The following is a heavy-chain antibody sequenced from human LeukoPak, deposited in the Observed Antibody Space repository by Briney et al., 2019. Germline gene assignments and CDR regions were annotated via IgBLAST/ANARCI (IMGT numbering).Heavy chain of an antibody. CDR1: GGSISSYF. Sequence: PSETLSLTCTVSGGSISSYFWSWIRQPPGKGLEWIGYIYYSGSTNYNPSLQSRVTMSVDTSKNQFSLQLSSVTAADTAVYYCARIDRAVAGTIDYWGQGTLVPVSS. V-gene: IGHV4-59*08. CDR2: IYYSGST. J-gene: IGHJ4*02. CDR3: ARIDRAVAGTIDY. D-gene: IGHD6-19*01.